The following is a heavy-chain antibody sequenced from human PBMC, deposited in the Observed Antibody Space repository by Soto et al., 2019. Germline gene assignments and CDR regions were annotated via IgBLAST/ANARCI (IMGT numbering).Heavy chain of an antibody. CDR2: IYYSWST. J-gene: IGHJ2*01. CDR1: GGSISSSSYY. V-gene: IGHV4-39*01. CDR3: ARRKLRDWYFDL. Sequence: PSETLSLTCTVSGGSISSSSYYWGWIRQPPGKGLEWIGSIYYSWSTYYNPSLKSRVTISVDTSKNQFSLKLSSVTAADTAVYYCARRKLRDWYFDLWGRGTLVTVSS. D-gene: IGHD2-21*01.